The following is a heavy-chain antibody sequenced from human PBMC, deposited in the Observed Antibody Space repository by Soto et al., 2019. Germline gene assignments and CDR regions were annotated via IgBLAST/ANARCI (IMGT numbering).Heavy chain of an antibody. CDR3: ARDYYDKSDSPGWYFDL. Sequence: EVELVESGGGLVQPGGSLRLSCAASGFIFNDHYMEWVRQAPGKGLEWIGGSRDKANGYSTEYAASVKGRFTISRDDSKNSLYLQMNSLKTEDTAVYYCARDYYDKSDSPGWYFDLWGRGTLVTVSS. J-gene: IGHJ2*01. CDR1: GFIFNDHY. D-gene: IGHD3-22*01. V-gene: IGHV3-72*01. CDR2: SRDKANGYST.